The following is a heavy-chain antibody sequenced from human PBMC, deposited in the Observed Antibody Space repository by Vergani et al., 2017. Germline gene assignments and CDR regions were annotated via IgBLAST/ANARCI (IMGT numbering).Heavy chain of an antibody. D-gene: IGHD3-3*01. CDR2: IFSNDEK. CDR1: GGSISSGGYY. V-gene: IGHV2-26*01. J-gene: IGHJ5*02. Sequence: QESGPGLVKPSQTLSLTCTVSGGSISSGGYYWSWIRQHPGKALEWLAHIFSNDEKSYSTSLKSRLTISKDTSKSQVVLTMTNMDPVDTATYYCARILYYDFWSGSPSNWFDPWGQGTLVTVSS. CDR3: ARILYYDFWSGSPSNWFDP.